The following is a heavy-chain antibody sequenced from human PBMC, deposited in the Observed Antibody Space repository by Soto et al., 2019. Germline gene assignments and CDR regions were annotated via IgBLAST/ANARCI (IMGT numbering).Heavy chain of an antibody. CDR1: GFTFNDYA. D-gene: IGHD2-15*01. J-gene: IGHJ4*02. CDR2: ISSSGDST. V-gene: IGHV3-23*01. Sequence: VQLLESGGGLVQPGGSLRLSCAASGFTFNDYAMSWVRQAPGKGLEWVSAISSSGDSTYYTESVKGRPTISRDNFKNTLSLQMNSLRADDTAVYYCAKDLKGYSSSNGPLVDHWGQGTLVTVSS. CDR3: AKDLKGYSSSNGPLVDH.